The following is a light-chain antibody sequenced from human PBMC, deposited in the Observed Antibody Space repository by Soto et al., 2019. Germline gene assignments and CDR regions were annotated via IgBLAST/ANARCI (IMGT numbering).Light chain of an antibody. CDR3: CSYAGSYTDV. J-gene: IGLJ1*01. CDR2: DVS. V-gene: IGLV2-11*01. CDR1: SSDVGGYNY. Sequence: ALTQPRSVSGSPGQSVTISCTGTSSDVGGYNYVSWYQQHPGKAPKLMIYDVSKRPSGVPDRFSGSKSGNTASLTISGLQAEDEADYYCCSYAGSYTDVFGIGTKLTVL.